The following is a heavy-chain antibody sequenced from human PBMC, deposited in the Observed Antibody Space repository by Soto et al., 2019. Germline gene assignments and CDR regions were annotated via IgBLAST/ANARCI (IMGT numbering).Heavy chain of an antibody. CDR1: GYTFTSYG. V-gene: IGHV1-18*04. CDR3: ARDNWVGPPLWYFDL. D-gene: IGHD1-1*01. J-gene: IGHJ2*01. Sequence: GASVKVSCKASGYTFTSYGISWVRQAPGQGLEWMGWISAYNGNTNYAQKLQGRVTMTTDTSTSTAYMELRSLRSDDTAVYYCARDNWVGPPLWYFDLCGRGTLVTVSS. CDR2: ISAYNGNT.